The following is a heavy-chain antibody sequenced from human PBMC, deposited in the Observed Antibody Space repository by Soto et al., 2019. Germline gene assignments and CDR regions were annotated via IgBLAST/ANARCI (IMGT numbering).Heavy chain of an antibody. CDR1: GGSISSSSYY. V-gene: IGHV4-39*01. CDR3: AGYPLICSAFDI. D-gene: IGHD5-12*01. J-gene: IGHJ3*02. CDR2: IYYSGST. Sequence: QLQLQESGPGLVKPSETLSLTCTVSGGSISSSSYYWGWIRQPPGKGLEWIGSIYYSGSTYYNQSLKSRVTISVDTSKNQLSLKLSSVTAADTAVYYCAGYPLICSAFDIWGQGTMVTVSS.